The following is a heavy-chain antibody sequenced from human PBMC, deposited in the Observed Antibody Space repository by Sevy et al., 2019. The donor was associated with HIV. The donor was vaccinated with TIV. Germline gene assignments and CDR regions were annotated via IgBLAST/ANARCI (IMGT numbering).Heavy chain of an antibody. CDR3: AKDGGYDRFDY. J-gene: IGHJ4*02. Sequence: GGSLRLSCAASGFTFSSYAMNWVRQAPGKGLEWVSAISGSGGSTYYADSVKGRFTISRDNSKNTLYLQMNSLRAEDNAVYYCAKDGGYDRFDYWGQGTLVTVSS. CDR2: ISGSGGST. V-gene: IGHV3-23*01. D-gene: IGHD5-12*01. CDR1: GFTFSSYA.